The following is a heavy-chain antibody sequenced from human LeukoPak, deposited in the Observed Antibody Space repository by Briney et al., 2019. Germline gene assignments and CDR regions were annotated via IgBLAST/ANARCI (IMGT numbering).Heavy chain of an antibody. Sequence: PGGSLRLSCAASGFTFSSYAMSWVRQAPGKGLEGVSAISGSGGSTYYADSVKGRFTISRDNSKNTLYLQMNSLRAEDTAVYYCAKDGQVTAIPEYFQHWGQGTLVTVSS. CDR1: GFTFSSYA. CDR3: AKDGQVTAIPEYFQH. CDR2: ISGSGGST. J-gene: IGHJ1*01. D-gene: IGHD2-21*02. V-gene: IGHV3-23*01.